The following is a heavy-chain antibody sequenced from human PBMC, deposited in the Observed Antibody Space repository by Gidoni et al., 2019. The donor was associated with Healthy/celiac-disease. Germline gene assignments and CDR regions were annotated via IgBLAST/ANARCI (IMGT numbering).Heavy chain of an antibody. Sequence: QVQLVESGGGVVQPGRSLRLSCAASGFTFSSYGMHWVRQAPGKGLAGVAVIWYDGSNKYYADSVKGRFTISRDNSKNTLYLQMNSLRAEDTAVYYCAGEDYGDLYFDYWGQGTLVTVSS. V-gene: IGHV3-33*01. CDR1: GFTFSSYG. D-gene: IGHD4-17*01. CDR2: IWYDGSNK. J-gene: IGHJ4*02. CDR3: AGEDYGDLYFDY.